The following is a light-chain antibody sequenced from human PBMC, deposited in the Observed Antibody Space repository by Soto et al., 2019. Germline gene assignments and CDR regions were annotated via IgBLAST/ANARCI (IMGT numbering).Light chain of an antibody. V-gene: IGLV2-14*01. CDR2: GVT. CDR3: SSYTTYTTVI. CDR1: NSDVGAHNL. Sequence: QSVLTQPASVSGSPGQSITISCTGTNSDVGAHNLVSWYQHHPGKAPRLMIYGVTNRHSGVSNRFSGSKSGNTASLTISGLQAEDEADYYCSSYTTYTTVIFGGGTKLTVL. J-gene: IGLJ2*01.